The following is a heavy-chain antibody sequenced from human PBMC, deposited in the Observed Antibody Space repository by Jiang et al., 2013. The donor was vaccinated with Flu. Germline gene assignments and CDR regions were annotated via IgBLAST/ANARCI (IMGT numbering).Heavy chain of an antibody. CDR1: GDSVSSNSAA. Sequence: QTLSLTCAISGDSVSSNSAAWNWIRQSPSRGLEWLGRTYYRSKWYNDYAVSVKSRITINPDTSKNQFSLQLNSVTPEDTAVYYCARAVTGTTDYYYYGMDVWGQGTTVTVSS. J-gene: IGHJ6*02. CDR2: TYYRSKWYN. CDR3: ARAVTGTTDYYYYGMDV. V-gene: IGHV6-1*01. D-gene: IGHD1-7*01.